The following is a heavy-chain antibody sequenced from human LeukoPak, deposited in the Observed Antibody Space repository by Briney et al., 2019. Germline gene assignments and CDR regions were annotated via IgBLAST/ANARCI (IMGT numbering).Heavy chain of an antibody. D-gene: IGHD2-2*02. Sequence: TNYAQKFQGRVTMTRDTSSNTAYMELSMLRADDTAVYYCARVGYCSSTSCYTRGFTFDIWGQGTMVTVSS. CDR3: ARVGYCSSTSCYTRGFTFDI. J-gene: IGHJ3*02. V-gene: IGHV1-2*02. CDR2: T.